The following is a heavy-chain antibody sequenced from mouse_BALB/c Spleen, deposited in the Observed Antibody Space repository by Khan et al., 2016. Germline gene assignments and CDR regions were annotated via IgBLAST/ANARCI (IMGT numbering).Heavy chain of an antibody. D-gene: IGHD1-2*01. Sequence: VQLQQSGAELVKPGASVKLSCTASGFNIKDTYMHWVKQRPEQGLEWIGRIDPANGNTKYDPKFQGKATITADTSSNTAYLQLSSRTSEDTAVYYFARITTATLAYWGQGTLVTVSA. CDR1: GFNIKDTY. CDR2: IDPANGNT. CDR3: ARITTATLAY. V-gene: IGHV14-3*02. J-gene: IGHJ3*01.